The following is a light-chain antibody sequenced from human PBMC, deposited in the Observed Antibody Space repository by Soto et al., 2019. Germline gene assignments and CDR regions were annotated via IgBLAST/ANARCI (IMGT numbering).Light chain of an antibody. CDR3: HQYNNWPHT. CDR2: GAS. J-gene: IGKJ1*01. V-gene: IGKV3-15*01. Sequence: EIVMTQSPATLSVSPGERATLSCGASQRVRSYLAWYQQKPGQAPRLLIHGASIRAPGIPARFSGRGSGTDFTLTISSLQSEDFAVYYCHQYNNWPHTFGQGTKVDIK. CDR1: QRVRSY.